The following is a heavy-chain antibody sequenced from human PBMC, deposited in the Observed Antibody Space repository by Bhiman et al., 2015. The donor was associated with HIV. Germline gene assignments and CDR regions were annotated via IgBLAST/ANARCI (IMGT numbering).Heavy chain of an antibody. CDR3: ARDQAREVNGMDV. Sequence: EVQLVESGGGLVKPGGSLRLSCTASGFSFSTYTMNWVRQAPGKGLEWVPSISSSSSYIYYADSVKGRFTISRDNAKNSLYLQMNSLRAEDTGVYNCARDQAREVNGMDVWGQGTTVTVSS. J-gene: IGHJ6*02. CDR1: GFSFSTYT. D-gene: IGHD3-10*01. CDR2: ISSSSSYI. V-gene: IGHV3-21*03.